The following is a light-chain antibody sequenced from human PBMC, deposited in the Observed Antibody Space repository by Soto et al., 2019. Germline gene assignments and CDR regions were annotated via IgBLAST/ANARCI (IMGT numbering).Light chain of an antibody. CDR3: SSYTSSSTVV. CDR1: SSDVGGYNY. CDR2: EVS. V-gene: IGLV2-14*01. J-gene: IGLJ2*01. Sequence: QSALTQPASVSGSPGQSITISCTGTSSDVGGYNYVSWYQQYPDKAPKLMIYEVSNRPSGVSNRFSGSKSGNTASLTITGLQADDEADYYCSSYTSSSTVVFGGGTKLTVL.